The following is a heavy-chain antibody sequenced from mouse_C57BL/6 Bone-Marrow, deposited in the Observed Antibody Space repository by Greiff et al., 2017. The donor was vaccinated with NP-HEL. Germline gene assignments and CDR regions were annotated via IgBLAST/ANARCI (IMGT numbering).Heavy chain of an antibody. Sequence: VQLQQSGTELVKPGASVKLSCKASGYTFTSYWMHWVKQRPGQGLEWIGNINPSNGGTNYNEKFKSKATLTVDKSSSTAYMQLSSLTSEDSAVYYCARRDYGSRWAMDYWGQGTSVTVSS. CDR2: INPSNGGT. V-gene: IGHV1-53*01. CDR3: ARRDYGSRWAMDY. CDR1: GYTFTSYW. J-gene: IGHJ4*01. D-gene: IGHD1-1*01.